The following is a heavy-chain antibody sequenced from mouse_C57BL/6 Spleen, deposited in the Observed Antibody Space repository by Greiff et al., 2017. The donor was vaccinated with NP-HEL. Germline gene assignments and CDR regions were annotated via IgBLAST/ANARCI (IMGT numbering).Heavy chain of an antibody. V-gene: IGHV1-64*01. CDR3: ARLWDVGGY. D-gene: IGHD4-1*01. Sequence: QVQLKQPGAELVKPVASVKLSCKASGYTFTSYWMHWVKQRPGQGLEWIGMIHPNSGSTNYNEKFKSKATLTVDKSSSTAYMQLSSLTSEDSAVYYCARLWDVGGYWGQGTTLTVSS. CDR1: GYTFTSYW. J-gene: IGHJ2*01. CDR2: IHPNSGST.